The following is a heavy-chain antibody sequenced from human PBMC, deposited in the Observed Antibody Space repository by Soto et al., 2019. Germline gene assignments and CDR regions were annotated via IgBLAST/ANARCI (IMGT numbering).Heavy chain of an antibody. Sequence: QITLKESGPTLVKPTQTLTLTCTFSGFSLTTHGVAVGWIRQPPGEALEWLALIYWDDDKRYSPSLRDRLTISKDTYKNHVVLTMPNKDPVDTATYHCAHASRYYGGKAFDYRGQGTLVTVPS. D-gene: IGHD4-17*01. J-gene: IGHJ4*02. V-gene: IGHV2-5*02. CDR1: GFSLTTHGVA. CDR3: AHASRYYGGKAFDY. CDR2: IYWDDDK.